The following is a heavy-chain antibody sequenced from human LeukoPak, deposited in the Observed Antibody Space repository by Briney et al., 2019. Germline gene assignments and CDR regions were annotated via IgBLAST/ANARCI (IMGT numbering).Heavy chain of an antibody. CDR3: AREFWSLYYYYGMDV. CDR2: IYTSGST. J-gene: IGHJ6*02. CDR1: GGSISSYY. V-gene: IGHV4-4*07. D-gene: IGHD3-3*01. Sequence: SETLSLTCTVSGGSISSYYWSWIRQPPGKGLEWIGRIYTSGSTNYNPSLKSRVTMSVDTSKNQFSLKLSSVTAADTAVYYCAREFWSLYYYYGMDVWGQGTTVTISS.